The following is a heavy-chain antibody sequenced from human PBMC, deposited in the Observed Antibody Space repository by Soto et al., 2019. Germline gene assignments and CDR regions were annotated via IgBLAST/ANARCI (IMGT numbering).Heavy chain of an antibody. V-gene: IGHV3-23*01. Sequence: GGSLRLSCAASGFTFSSYAMSWVRQAPGKGLEWVSAISGSGGSTYYADSVKGRFTISRDNSKNTLYLQMNSLRAEDTAVYYCAGGRASVILRPDYFDYWGQGTLVTVSS. D-gene: IGHD1-26*01. CDR1: GFTFSSYA. CDR3: AGGRASVILRPDYFDY. CDR2: ISGSGGST. J-gene: IGHJ4*02.